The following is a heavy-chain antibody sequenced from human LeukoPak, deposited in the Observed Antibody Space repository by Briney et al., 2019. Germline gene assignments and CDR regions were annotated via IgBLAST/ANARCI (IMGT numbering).Heavy chain of an antibody. D-gene: IGHD3-10*01. J-gene: IGHJ4*02. V-gene: IGHV3-30-3*01. Sequence: GRSLRLSCAASGFSFRRYGTHWVRQAPGKGLEWVAVISYDGSHKYYADSVKGRFTISRDNSKDTLYLQMNSLRADDTALYYCARDVGWAAGSYYYFDSWGQGTLITVSS. CDR2: ISYDGSHK. CDR3: ARDVGWAAGSYYYFDS. CDR1: GFSFRRYG.